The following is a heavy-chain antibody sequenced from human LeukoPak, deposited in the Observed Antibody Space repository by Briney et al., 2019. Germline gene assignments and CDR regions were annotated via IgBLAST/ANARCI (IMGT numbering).Heavy chain of an antibody. Sequence: SETLSLTCTVSGGSISSHYWSWIRQPPGKGLEWIGYIYYSGSTNYNPSLKSRVTISVDTSKNQFSLKLSSVTAADTAVYCCARGYYDFWSGYYTANYYMDVWGKGTTVTVSS. D-gene: IGHD3-3*01. V-gene: IGHV4-59*11. J-gene: IGHJ6*03. CDR2: IYYSGST. CDR3: ARGYYDFWSGYYTANYYMDV. CDR1: GGSISSHY.